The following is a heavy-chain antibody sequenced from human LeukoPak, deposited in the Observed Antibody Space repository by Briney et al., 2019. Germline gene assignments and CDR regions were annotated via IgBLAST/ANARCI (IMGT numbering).Heavy chain of an antibody. D-gene: IGHD2-15*01. CDR3: ARLWRDIVVMVAAKNYYYGMDV. Sequence: GESLKISCKGSGYSFTSYWIGWVRQMPGKGLEWMGIIYPGDSDTRYSPSFQGQVTISADKSISTAYLQWSSLKASDTAMYYCARLWRDIVVMVAAKNYYYGMDVWGQGTTVTVSS. V-gene: IGHV5-51*01. CDR2: IYPGDSDT. J-gene: IGHJ6*02. CDR1: GYSFTSYW.